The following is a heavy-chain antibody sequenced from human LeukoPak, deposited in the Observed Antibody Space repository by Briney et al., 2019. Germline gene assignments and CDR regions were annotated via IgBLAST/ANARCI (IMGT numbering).Heavy chain of an antibody. Sequence: ASVRVSCKASGYTFTSYGVSWVRQAPGQGLEGMGWISAYNGNTNYAQKLQGRVTMTTDTSTSTAYIELRSLRSDDTAVYYCARLYYDFWSGYYTNYYGMDVWGQGTTVTVSS. CDR3: ARLYYDFWSGYYTNYYGMDV. CDR1: GYTFTSYG. D-gene: IGHD3-3*01. V-gene: IGHV1-18*01. CDR2: ISAYNGNT. J-gene: IGHJ6*02.